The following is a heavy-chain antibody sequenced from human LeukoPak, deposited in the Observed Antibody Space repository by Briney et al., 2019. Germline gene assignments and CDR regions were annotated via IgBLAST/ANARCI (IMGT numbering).Heavy chain of an antibody. CDR3: AREWSSSSGDNWFDP. J-gene: IGHJ5*02. CDR1: GYTFTSYD. Sequence: ASVKVSCKASGYTFTSYDINWVRQDTGQGLEWMGWMNPNSGNTGYAQKFQGRVTITRNTSISTAYMELSSLRSEDTAVYYCAREWSSSSGDNWFDPWGQGTLVSVSS. CDR2: MNPNSGNT. D-gene: IGHD6-6*01. V-gene: IGHV1-8*03.